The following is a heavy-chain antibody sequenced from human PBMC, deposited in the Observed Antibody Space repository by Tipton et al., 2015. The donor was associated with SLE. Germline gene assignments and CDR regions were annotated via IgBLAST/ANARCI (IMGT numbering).Heavy chain of an antibody. V-gene: IGHV4-4*07. J-gene: IGHJ4*02. D-gene: IGHD2-2*01. Sequence: TLSLTCTVSGGSISRSYWGWIRQPAGKGVEWIGSIYTGGNTKYNPPLESRVTFSVDASKDQFSLRLTSVTAADTAVYYCVVCSPSSCSYFDYWGQGRLVTVSS. CDR3: VVCSPSSCSYFDY. CDR2: IYTGGNT. CDR1: GGSISRSY.